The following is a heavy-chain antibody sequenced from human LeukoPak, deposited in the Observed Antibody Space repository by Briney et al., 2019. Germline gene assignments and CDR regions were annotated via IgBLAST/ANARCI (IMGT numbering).Heavy chain of an antibody. V-gene: IGHV4-59*12. CDR1: GGSISSYC. J-gene: IGHJ4*02. Sequence: SETLSLTRTVSGGSISSYCWSWIRQPPGKGLEWIGYIYYSGSTNYNPSLKSRVTISVDTSKNQFSLKLSSVTAADTAVYYCASTSSYRVLPRIDYWGQGTLVTVSS. CDR3: ASTSSYRVLPRIDY. D-gene: IGHD2-2*02. CDR2: IYYSGST.